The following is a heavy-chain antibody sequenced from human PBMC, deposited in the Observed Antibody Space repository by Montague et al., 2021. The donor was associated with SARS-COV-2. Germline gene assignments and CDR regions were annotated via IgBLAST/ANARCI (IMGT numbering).Heavy chain of an antibody. Sequence: SETLSLTCTVSGDSVSRGSSYWSWNRQPPGRGLEWNGYIYYTGSRKYNSSLKSRLTISVDTSKNQFSLKLSSVTAADTAVYYCARHARGEGYTSWFDSWGQGTLVTVSS. CDR2: IYYTGSR. D-gene: IGHD5-24*01. CDR3: ARHARGEGYTSWFDS. V-gene: IGHV4-61*01. J-gene: IGHJ5*01. CDR1: GDSVSRGSSY.